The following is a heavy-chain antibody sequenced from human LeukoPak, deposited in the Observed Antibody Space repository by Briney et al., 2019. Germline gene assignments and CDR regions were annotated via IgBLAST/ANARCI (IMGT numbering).Heavy chain of an antibody. V-gene: IGHV1-69*05. D-gene: IGHD2-2*01. Sequence: SVKVSCKASGGTFSSYAISWVRQAPGQGLEWMGGIIPIFGTANYAQKFQGRVTITTDESTSTAYMELSSLRSEDTAVYYCASTSRGIVVVPAAHEYWGQGTLVTVSS. J-gene: IGHJ4*02. CDR3: ASTSRGIVVVPAAHEY. CDR2: IIPIFGTA. CDR1: GGTFSSYA.